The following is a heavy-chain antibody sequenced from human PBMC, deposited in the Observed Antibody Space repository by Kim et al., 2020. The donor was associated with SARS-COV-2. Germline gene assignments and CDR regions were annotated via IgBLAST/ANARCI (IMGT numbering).Heavy chain of an antibody. D-gene: IGHD1-26*01. CDR2: IRGGGVTK. V-gene: IGHV3-23*01. CDR1: GFDFSGYG. Sequence: GGSLRLSCAVSGFDFSGYGMSWVRQAPRKGLEWVSGIRGGGVTKHYADSVKGRFSISRDNSKCSVFLQMNSLRAEDTAVYHCAKHRGGYTSHHDMDVWGQGTTVTVSS. J-gene: IGHJ6*02. CDR3: AKHRGGYTSHHDMDV.